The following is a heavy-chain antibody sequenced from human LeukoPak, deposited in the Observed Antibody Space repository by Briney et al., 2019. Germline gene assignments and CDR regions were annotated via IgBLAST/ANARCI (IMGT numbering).Heavy chain of an antibody. J-gene: IGHJ5*02. CDR2: IYPGDSDT. V-gene: IGHV5-51*01. CDR3: ARHPAPLKWFQFSHDNWSDP. D-gene: IGHD3-22*01. Sequence: GESLKISCKASGYNFTNFWLGWVRQMPGKGLEWMGLIYPGDSDTRYSPSFQGQVTISLDKSIRTAYLQWSSLKPSDTAMYYCARHPAPLKWFQFSHDNWSDPWVQGTLVTVSS. CDR1: GYNFTNFW.